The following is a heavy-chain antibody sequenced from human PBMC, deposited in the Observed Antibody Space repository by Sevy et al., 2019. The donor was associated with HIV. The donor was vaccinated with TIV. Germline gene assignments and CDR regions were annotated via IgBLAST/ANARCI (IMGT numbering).Heavy chain of an antibody. CDR2: IYYSGST. V-gene: IGHV4-39*01. D-gene: IGHD3-9*01. CDR3: ATQRVLRYFDWLPQLDY. J-gene: IGHJ4*02. Sequence: SETLSLTCTVSGGSISSSSYYWGWIRQPPGKGLEWIGSIYYSGSTYYNPSLKSRVTISVDTSKNQLSLKLSSVTAADTAVYYCATQRVLRYFDWLPQLDYWGQGTLVTVSS. CDR1: GGSISSSSYY.